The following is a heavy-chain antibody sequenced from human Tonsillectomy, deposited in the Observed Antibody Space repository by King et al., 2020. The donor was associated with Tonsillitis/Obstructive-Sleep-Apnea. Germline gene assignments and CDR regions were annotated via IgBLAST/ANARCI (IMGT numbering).Heavy chain of an antibody. J-gene: IGHJ4*02. V-gene: IGHV3-21*01. D-gene: IGHD3-3*01. CDR3: ARDRSGYSNFDY. Sequence: QLVQSGGGLVKPGGSLRLSCAASGFTFSSYSMNWVRQAPGKGLEWVSSISSSSSYIYYADSVKGRFTISRDNAKNSLYLQMNSLRAEDTAVYYCARDRSGYSNFDYWGQGTLVTVSS. CDR2: ISSSSSYI. CDR1: GFTFSSYS.